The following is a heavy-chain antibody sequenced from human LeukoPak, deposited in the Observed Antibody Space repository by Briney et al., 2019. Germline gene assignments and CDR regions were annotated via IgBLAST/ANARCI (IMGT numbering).Heavy chain of an antibody. CDR3: ARDTVRGVIMDYFDY. Sequence: ASVKVSCKASGYTFTSYGISWVRQAPGQGLEWMGWISAYNGNTNYAQKLQGRVPMTTDTSTSTAYMELRSLRSDDTAVYYCARDTVRGVIMDYFDYWGQGTLVTVSS. CDR2: ISAYNGNT. V-gene: IGHV1-18*01. D-gene: IGHD3-10*01. J-gene: IGHJ4*02. CDR1: GYTFTSYG.